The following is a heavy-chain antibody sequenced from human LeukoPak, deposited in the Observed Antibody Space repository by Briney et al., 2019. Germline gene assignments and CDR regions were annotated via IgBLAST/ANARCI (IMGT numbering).Heavy chain of an antibody. CDR3: AKCYYGSGRPFDY. Sequence: QPGGSLRLSCAASGFTFSSYAMSWVRQAPGKGLGWVSAISGSGGSTYYADSVKGRFTISRDNSKNTLYLQMNSLRAEDTAVYYCAKCYYGSGRPFDYWGQGTLVTVSS. CDR2: ISGSGGST. J-gene: IGHJ4*02. V-gene: IGHV3-23*01. D-gene: IGHD3-10*01. CDR1: GFTFSSYA.